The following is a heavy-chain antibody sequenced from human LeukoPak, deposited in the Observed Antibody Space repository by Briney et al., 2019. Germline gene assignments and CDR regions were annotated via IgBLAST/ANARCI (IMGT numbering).Heavy chain of an antibody. J-gene: IGHJ4*02. CDR1: GGSISSTSYY. CDR3: ARGEYSYGNFDS. D-gene: IGHD5-18*01. Sequence: SETLSLTCTVSGGSISSTSYYWVWIRQPPGKGLEWIGGIYYSGTTYYNPSLKSRVTISVDTSKNQFSLKLSSVTAADTAVYYCARGEYSYGNFDSWGQGSLVTVSS. CDR2: IYYSGTT. V-gene: IGHV4-39*07.